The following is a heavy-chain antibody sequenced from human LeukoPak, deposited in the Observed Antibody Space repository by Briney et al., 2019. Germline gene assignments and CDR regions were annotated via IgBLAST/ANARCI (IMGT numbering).Heavy chain of an antibody. CDR2: IYYSGST. V-gene: IGHV4-39*01. D-gene: IGHD2-2*01. J-gene: IGHJ5*02. CDR1: GGSISSSSYY. CDR3: ARLGVPAAGEGWFDP. Sequence: SETLSLTCTVSGGSISSSSYYWGWIRQPPGKGLEWIGSIYYSGSTYYNPSLKSRVTISVDTSKNQFSLKLSSVTAADTAVYYCARLGVPAAGEGWFDPWGQGTLVTVSS.